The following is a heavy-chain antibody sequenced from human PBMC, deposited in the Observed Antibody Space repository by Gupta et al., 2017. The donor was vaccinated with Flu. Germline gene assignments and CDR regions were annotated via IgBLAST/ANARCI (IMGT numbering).Heavy chain of an antibody. CDR1: GFTFSSYD. V-gene: IGHV3-13*04. CDR3: ARVAFGWYFDL. CDR2: IGTAGDT. J-gene: IGHJ2*01. Sequence: EVQLVESGGGLVQPGGSLRLSCAASGFTFSSYDMHWVRQATGKGLEWVSAIGTAGDTYYPGSVKGRFTISRENAKNSLYLQMNSLRAGDTAVYYCARVAFGWYFDLWGRGTLVTVSS. D-gene: IGHD3-10*01.